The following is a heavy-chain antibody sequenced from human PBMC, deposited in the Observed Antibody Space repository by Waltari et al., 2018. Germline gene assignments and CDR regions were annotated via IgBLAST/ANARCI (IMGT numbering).Heavy chain of an antibody. D-gene: IGHD3-10*01. J-gene: IGHJ4*02. V-gene: IGHV3-74*01. Sequence: EVKMVESGGGMVQPGGSLRLSCTGSGFSFNKYWMHWVRQTRGKGPEWISHINFDGSDGDYAESVRGRFTISRDNVKRTLFLQMNGLRGEDTAVYFCARVTLLRVAHWGQGTLVTVSS. CDR1: GFSFNKYW. CDR2: INFDGSDG. CDR3: ARVTLLRVAH.